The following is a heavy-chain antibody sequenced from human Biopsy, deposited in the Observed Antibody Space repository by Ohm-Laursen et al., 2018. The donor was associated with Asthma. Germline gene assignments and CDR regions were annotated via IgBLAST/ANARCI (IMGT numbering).Heavy chain of an antibody. D-gene: IGHD3-10*01. J-gene: IGHJ4*02. CDR1: GFGLRDYT. Sequence: SLRLSCTASGFGLRDYTMNWVRQAPGKGLEWVASISSLSRYIYHATSLRGRFTISRDNAKRSLYLQMDSLRGDDTAVYYCSRDFTIGSGSPFHFWGWGTLVTVSS. CDR2: ISSLSRYI. V-gene: IGHV3-21*01. CDR3: SRDFTIGSGSPFHF.